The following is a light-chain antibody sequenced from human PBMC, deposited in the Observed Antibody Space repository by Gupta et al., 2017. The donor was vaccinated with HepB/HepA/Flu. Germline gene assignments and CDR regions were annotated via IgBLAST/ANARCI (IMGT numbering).Light chain of an antibody. J-gene: IGKJ1*01. CDR2: WAS. CDR3: QQSYSTPWT. CDR1: QNLLYSSNSKNY. V-gene: IGKV4-1*01. Sequence: DIVMTQSPASLTVSLGERATINCKSSQNLLYSSNSKNYLSWYQQKAGQPPKLLIYWASTRESGVPDRFSGSGSGTDFTLTISSLQAEDVAVYYCQQSYSTPWTFGQGTKVEIK.